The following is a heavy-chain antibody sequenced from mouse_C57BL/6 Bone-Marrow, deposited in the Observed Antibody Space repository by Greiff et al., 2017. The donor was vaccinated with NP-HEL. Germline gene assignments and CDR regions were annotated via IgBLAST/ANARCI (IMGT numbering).Heavy chain of an antibody. D-gene: IGHD2-2*01. CDR2: ISYDGSN. J-gene: IGHJ1*03. V-gene: IGHV3-6*01. CDR1: GYSITSGYY. Sequence: EVQLQESGPGLVKPSQSLSLTCSVTGYSITSGYYWNWIRQFPGNKLEWMGYISYDGSNNYNPSLKNRISITRDTSKNQFFLKLNSVTTEDTATYYCAREGRMVTTDWYFDVWGTGTTVTVSS. CDR3: AREGRMVTTDWYFDV.